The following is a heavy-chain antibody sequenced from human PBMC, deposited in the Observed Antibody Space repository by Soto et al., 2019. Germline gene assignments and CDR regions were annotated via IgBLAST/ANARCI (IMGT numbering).Heavy chain of an antibody. Sequence: PSETLSLTCTVSGGSISSYYWSWIRQPPGKGLEWIGYIYYSGSTNYNPSLKSRVTISVDTSKNQFSLKLSSVTAADTAVYYCARLDYSNWGDYYYGMDVWGQGTTVTVSS. CDR2: IYYSGST. CDR3: ARLDYSNWGDYYYGMDV. J-gene: IGHJ6*02. V-gene: IGHV4-59*01. CDR1: GGSISSYY. D-gene: IGHD4-4*01.